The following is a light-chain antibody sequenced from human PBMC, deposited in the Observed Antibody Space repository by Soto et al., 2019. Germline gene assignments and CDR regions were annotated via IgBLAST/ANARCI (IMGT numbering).Light chain of an antibody. Sequence: DLQMTQSPSTLSGSLGDSVTITCRASQTISSWLAWYQQKPGKAPKLLIYKASTLKSGVPSRFSGSGSGTELNLTISRLQPDDFATYYCQNYNSYSEACGQGTKVDIK. CDR2: KAS. V-gene: IGKV1-5*03. J-gene: IGKJ1*01. CDR3: QNYNSYSEA. CDR1: QTISSW.